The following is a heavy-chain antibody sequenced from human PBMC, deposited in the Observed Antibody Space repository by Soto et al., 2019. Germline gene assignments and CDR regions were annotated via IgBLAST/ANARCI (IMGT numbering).Heavy chain of an antibody. CDR3: ARQGVARELVY. J-gene: IGHJ4*02. D-gene: IGHD6-6*01. CDR1: GYSFTAYS. V-gene: IGHV1-2*02. Sequence: ASVKVSCKASGYSFTAYSLYWVRQAPGQGPEWMGWVNTNNGDKSYAKNIQDRVTMTRDTAISTAYMELNGLKSDDTAVYYCARQGVARELVYWGQGTLVTVSS. CDR2: VNTNNGDK.